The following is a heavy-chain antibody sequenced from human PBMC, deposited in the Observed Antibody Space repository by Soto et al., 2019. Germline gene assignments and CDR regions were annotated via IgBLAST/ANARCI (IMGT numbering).Heavy chain of an antibody. CDR1: GGSISSYY. V-gene: IGHV4-59*01. J-gene: IGHJ4*02. CDR3: ASTYRYYYDSSGYYDFDY. CDR2: IYYSGST. D-gene: IGHD3-22*01. Sequence: LSLTCTVSGGSISSYYWSWIRQPPGKGLEWIGYIYYSGSTNYNPSLKSRVTMSVDTSKNQFSLKLSSVTAADTAVYYCASTYRYYYDSSGYYDFDYWGQGTLVTVSS.